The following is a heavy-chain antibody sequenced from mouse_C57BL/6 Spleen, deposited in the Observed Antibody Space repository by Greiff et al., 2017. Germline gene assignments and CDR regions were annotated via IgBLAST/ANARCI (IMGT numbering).Heavy chain of an antibody. V-gene: IGHV1-53*01. J-gene: IGHJ1*03. CDR1: GYTFTSYW. D-gene: IGHD2-2*01. CDR2: INPSNGGT. Sequence: QVQLQQPGTELVKPGASVKLSCKASGYTFTSYWMHWVKQRPGQGLEWIGNINPSNGGTNYNEKFKSKATLTVDKSSSTAYMQLSSLTSEDSAVYYCARSPVGGYGPCWYFAVWGTGTTVTVSS. CDR3: ARSPVGGYGPCWYFAV.